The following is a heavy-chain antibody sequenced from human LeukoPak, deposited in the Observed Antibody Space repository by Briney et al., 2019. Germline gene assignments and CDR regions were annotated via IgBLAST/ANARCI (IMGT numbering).Heavy chain of an antibody. CDR3: ARVQSAYCSSTSCYAGYFDY. J-gene: IGHJ4*02. CDR2: INAGNGKT. Sequence: ASVKVSCKASGYTFTSYAMHWVGQAPGQRLEWMGWINAGNGKTKYSQKFQGRVTITTDTSPSTAYMELSSLRSEDTAVYYCARVQSAYCSSTSCYAGYFDYWGQGTLFTVSS. D-gene: IGHD2-2*01. CDR1: GYTFTSYA. V-gene: IGHV1-3*01.